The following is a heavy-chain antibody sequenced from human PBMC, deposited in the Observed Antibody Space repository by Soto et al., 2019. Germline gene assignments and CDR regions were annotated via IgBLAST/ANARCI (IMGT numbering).Heavy chain of an antibody. V-gene: IGHV1-69*13. D-gene: IGHD6-13*01. CDR3: ARDTWSEQQLVLYGMDV. J-gene: IGHJ6*02. CDR1: GGTFSSYA. Sequence: ASVKVSCKASGGTFSSYAISWVRQAPGQGLEWMGGIIPIFGTANYAQKFQGRVTITADESTSTAYMELSSLRSEDTAVYYCARDTWSEQQLVLYGMDVWGQGTTVTVSS. CDR2: IIPIFGTA.